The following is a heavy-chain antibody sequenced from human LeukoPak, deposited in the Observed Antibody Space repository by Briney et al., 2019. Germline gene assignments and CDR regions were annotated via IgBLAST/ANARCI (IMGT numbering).Heavy chain of an antibody. V-gene: IGHV3-23*01. J-gene: IGHJ6*03. CDR2: ISGSGGST. CDR1: GFTFSSYA. CDR3: AKGIVVVVAAPMDV. Sequence: PGGSLRLSCAASGFTFSSYAMSWVRQAPGKGLEWVSAISGSGGSTYYADSVKGRFTISRDNSKNTLYLQMNSLRAEDTAVYYCAKGIVVVVAAPMDVWGKGTTVTVSS. D-gene: IGHD2-15*01.